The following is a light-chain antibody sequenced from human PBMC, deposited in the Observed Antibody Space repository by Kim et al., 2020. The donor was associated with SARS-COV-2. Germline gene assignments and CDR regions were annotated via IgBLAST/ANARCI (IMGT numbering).Light chain of an antibody. Sequence: ASVGNRVNITCRTSQSISSHLDWYHQKPGKAPKLLMYAASTLQGGVPSRFSGSGAETDFTLTISSLQPEDFATYFCQQTNISPVTFGHGTRVDIK. CDR3: QQTNISPVT. CDR2: AAS. J-gene: IGKJ3*01. CDR1: QSISSH. V-gene: IGKV1-39*01.